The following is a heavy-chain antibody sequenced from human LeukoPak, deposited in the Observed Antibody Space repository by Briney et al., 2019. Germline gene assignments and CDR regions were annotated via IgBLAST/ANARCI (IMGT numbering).Heavy chain of an antibody. D-gene: IGHD6-13*01. CDR1: GFTFSTYS. CDR2: INDDGSIT. V-gene: IGHV3-74*01. CDR3: ARDREQQPTYDY. J-gene: IGHJ4*02. Sequence: GGSLRLSCAASGFTFSTYSMNWVRQAPGKGLEWVSRINDDGSITSYADSVKGRFTISRDNAKNALYLQMNSLRAEDTAVYYCARDREQQPTYDYWGQGTLVTVSS.